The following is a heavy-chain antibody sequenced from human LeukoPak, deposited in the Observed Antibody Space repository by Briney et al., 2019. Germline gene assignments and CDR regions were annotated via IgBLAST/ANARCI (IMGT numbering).Heavy chain of an antibody. V-gene: IGHV1-18*01. J-gene: IGHJ6*02. Sequence: ASVKVSCKASGYTFTSYGISWVRQAPGQGLEWMGWISAYNGNTNYAQKLQGRVTMTTDTSTSTAYMELRSLRSDDTAVYYCARVVLRYSSGWYLDYYYYGMDVWGQGTTVTVSS. CDR1: GYTFTSYG. CDR2: ISAYNGNT. D-gene: IGHD6-19*01. CDR3: ARVVLRYSSGWYLDYYYYGMDV.